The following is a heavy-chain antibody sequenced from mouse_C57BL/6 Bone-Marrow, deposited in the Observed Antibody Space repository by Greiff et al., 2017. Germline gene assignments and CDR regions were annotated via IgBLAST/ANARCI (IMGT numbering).Heavy chain of an antibody. J-gene: IGHJ2*01. CDR1: GYTFTSYW. CDR3: ARVRLGRGGYYFDY. D-gene: IGHD4-1*01. V-gene: IGHV1-55*01. CDR2: IYPGSGST. Sequence: LQQPGAELVKPGASVKMSCKASGYTFTSYWITWVKQRPGQGLEWIGDIYPGSGSTNYNEKFKSKATLTVDTSSSTAYMQLSSLTSEDSAVYYCARVRLGRGGYYFDYWGQGTTLTVSS.